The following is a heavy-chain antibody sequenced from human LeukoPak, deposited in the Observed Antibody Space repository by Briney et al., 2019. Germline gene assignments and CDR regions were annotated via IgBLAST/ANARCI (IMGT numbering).Heavy chain of an antibody. D-gene: IGHD6-13*01. CDR1: GFTFGDYG. J-gene: IGHJ4*02. CDR2: ISGSGGST. Sequence: GGSLRLSCGASGFTFGDYGMSWVRQAPGKGLEWVSAISGSGGSTYYADSVKGRFTISRDNSKNTLYLQMNSLRAEDTAVYYCAKGAAAGTFDYWGQGTLVTVSS. V-gene: IGHV3-23*01. CDR3: AKGAAAGTFDY.